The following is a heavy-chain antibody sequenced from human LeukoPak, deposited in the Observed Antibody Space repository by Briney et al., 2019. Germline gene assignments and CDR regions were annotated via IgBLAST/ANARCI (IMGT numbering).Heavy chain of an antibody. J-gene: IGHJ4*02. V-gene: IGHV4-39*01. CDR3: ARQVGITMIVVVIPGGFDY. Sequence: SETLSLTCTVSGGPISSSSYYWGWIRQPPGKGLEWIGSIYYSGSTYYNPSLKSRVTISVDTSKNQFSLKLSSVTAADTAVYYCARQVGITMIVVVIPGGFDYWGQGTLVTVSS. CDR2: IYYSGST. D-gene: IGHD3-22*01. CDR1: GGPISSSSYY.